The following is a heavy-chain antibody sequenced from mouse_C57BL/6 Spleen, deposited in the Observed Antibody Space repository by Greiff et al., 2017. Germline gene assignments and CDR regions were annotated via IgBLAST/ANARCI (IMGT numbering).Heavy chain of an antibody. D-gene: IGHD4-1*01. CDR3: RTGTGTEFAY. J-gene: IGHJ3*01. V-gene: IGHV1-26*01. Sequence: VQLQQSGPELVKPGASVKISCKASGYTFTDYYMNWVKQSHGKSLEWIGDINPNNGGTSYNQKFKGKATLTVDKSSSTAYMELRSLTSEDSAVYYCRTGTGTEFAYWGQGTLVTVSA. CDR1: GYTFTDYY. CDR2: INPNNGGT.